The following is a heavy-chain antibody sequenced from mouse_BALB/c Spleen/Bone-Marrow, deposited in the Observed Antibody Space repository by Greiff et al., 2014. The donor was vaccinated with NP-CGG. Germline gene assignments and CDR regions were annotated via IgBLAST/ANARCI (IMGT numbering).Heavy chain of an antibody. Sequence: VKLVESGAELARPGASVKLSCKASGYTFTGYWMQWVKQRPGQGLEWVGTIYPGDGDTRYTQKFKGKATLTADKSSSTAYMQLRNLASEDSAVYYCARVFYDSSYAYWGQGTTLTVSS. J-gene: IGHJ2*01. V-gene: IGHV1-87*01. CDR3: ARVFYDSSYAY. D-gene: IGHD1-1*01. CDR2: IYPGDGDT. CDR1: GYTFTGYW.